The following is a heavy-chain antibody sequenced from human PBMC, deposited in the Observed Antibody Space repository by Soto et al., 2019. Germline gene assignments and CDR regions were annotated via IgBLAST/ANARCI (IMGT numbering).Heavy chain of an antibody. CDR2: IYRSGST. Sequence: QLQLQESGSGLVKPSQTLSLTCVVSGGSISRGDFSWTWIRQPPGKGLEWVGYIYRSGSTYYNPSLKSPVSISLDKSKNQFSPNLTSVTAADTAVYYCARGKTNYFFDLWGQGHLVTVSS. D-gene: IGHD3-10*01. CDR3: ARGKTNYFFDL. CDR1: GGSISRGDFS. V-gene: IGHV4-30-2*01. J-gene: IGHJ4*02.